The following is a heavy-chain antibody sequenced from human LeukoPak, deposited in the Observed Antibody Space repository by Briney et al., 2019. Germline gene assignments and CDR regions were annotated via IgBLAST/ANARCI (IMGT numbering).Heavy chain of an antibody. CDR1: GGTFSSYA. CDR2: IIPIFGTA. J-gene: IGHJ6*02. CDR3: ARYIAAAGTLYYYGMDV. D-gene: IGHD6-13*01. V-gene: IGHV1-69*13. Sequence: SVKVSCTASGGTFSSYAISWVRQAPGQGLEWMGGIIPIFGTANYAQKFQGRVTITADESTSTAYMELSSLRSEDTAVYYCARYIAAAGTLYYYGMDVWGQGTTVTVSS.